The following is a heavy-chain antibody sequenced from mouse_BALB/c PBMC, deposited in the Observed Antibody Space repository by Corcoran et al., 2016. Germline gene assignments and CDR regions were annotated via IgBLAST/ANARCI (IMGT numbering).Heavy chain of an antibody. D-gene: IGHD2-2*01. CDR3: ARSGYDYFDY. CDR2: ILPGSGST. V-gene: IGHV1-9*01. J-gene: IGHJ2*01. Sequence: QLLLQQSGAQRMKAGASVKIYSTATGYTFSSYWIEWVKQRPGHGLEWIGEILPGSGSTNYNEKFKGKATFTADTSSNTAYMQLSSLTSEDSAVYYCARSGYDYFDYWGQGTTLTVSS. CDR1: GYTFSSYW.